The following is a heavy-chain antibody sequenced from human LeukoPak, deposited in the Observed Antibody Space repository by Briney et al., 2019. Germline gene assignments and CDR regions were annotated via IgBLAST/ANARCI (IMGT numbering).Heavy chain of an antibody. CDR3: VKRLTLGDLSIKGAFAL. J-gene: IGHJ3*01. D-gene: IGHD3-16*02. Sequence: PGGSLRLSCAASGFTVSSNYMSWVRQGPGKGLEWVALIYNDGGTHYTDSVKGRFTISRDTSRNTLFLQMNSLRVEDSAMYNCVKRLTLGDLSIKGAFALWGQGTMVTVAS. CDR1: GFTVSSNY. CDR2: IYNDGGT. V-gene: IGHV3-53*01.